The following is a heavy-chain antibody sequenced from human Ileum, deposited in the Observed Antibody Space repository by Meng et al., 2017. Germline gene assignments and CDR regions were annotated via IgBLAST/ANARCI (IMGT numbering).Heavy chain of an antibody. CDR1: GYTFTSYY. Sequence: ASVKVSCKASGYTFTSYYMHWVRQAPGQGLEWMGIINPSGGSTSYAQKFQGRVTMTRDTSTSTVYMELSSLRSEDTAVYYCARGSRYTAAAEYYYYGMDVWGQGTMVTVSS. CDR3: ARGSRYTAAAEYYYYGMDV. J-gene: IGHJ6*02. D-gene: IGHD6-13*01. V-gene: IGHV1-46*01. CDR2: INPSGGST.